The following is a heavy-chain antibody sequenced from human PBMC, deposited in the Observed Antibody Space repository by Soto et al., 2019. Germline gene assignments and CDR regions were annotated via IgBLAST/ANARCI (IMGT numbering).Heavy chain of an antibody. Sequence: EVQLVESGGGLVKPGGSLRLSCADSGFTFSSYSMNWVRQAPGKGLEWVSSISSSSSYIYYADSVKGRFTISRDNAKNSLYLQMNSLRAEDTAVYYCARGKYQLLSDWFDPWGQGTLVTVSS. D-gene: IGHD2-2*01. V-gene: IGHV3-21*01. CDR3: ARGKYQLLSDWFDP. CDR1: GFTFSSYS. CDR2: ISSSSSYI. J-gene: IGHJ5*02.